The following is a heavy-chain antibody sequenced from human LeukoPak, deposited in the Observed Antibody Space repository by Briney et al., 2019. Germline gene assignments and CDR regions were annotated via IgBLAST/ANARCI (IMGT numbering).Heavy chain of an antibody. CDR3: ASRGVMSSYYFDY. V-gene: IGHV4-39*01. D-gene: IGHD6-19*01. CDR1: GGCISSSSYY. J-gene: IGHJ4*02. Sequence: SETLSLTCTVSGGCISSSSYYWGWIRQPPGKGLEWIGSIYYSGSTYYNPSLKSRVTISVDTSKNQFSLKLSSVTAADTAVYYCASRGVMSSYYFDYWGQGTLVTVSS. CDR2: IYYSGST.